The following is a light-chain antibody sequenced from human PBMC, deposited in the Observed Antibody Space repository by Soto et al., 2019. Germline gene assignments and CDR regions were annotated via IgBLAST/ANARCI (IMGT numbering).Light chain of an antibody. Sequence: EIAMTQSPATLSVSPGQRATLSCSASQNVNSNLAWYQQKPGHAPSLLMYNVSTRSTGFSARFSGSGSGTEFTLTISSLQSEDSAIYYCQQYNALNTFGQGTKREIK. CDR1: QNVNSN. V-gene: IGKV3-15*01. CDR2: NVS. J-gene: IGKJ2*01. CDR3: QQYNALNT.